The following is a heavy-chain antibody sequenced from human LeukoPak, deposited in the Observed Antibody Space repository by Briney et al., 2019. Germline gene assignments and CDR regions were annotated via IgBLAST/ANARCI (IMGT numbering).Heavy chain of an antibody. J-gene: IGHJ4*02. CDR3: ARGSSSWYVLDY. V-gene: IGHV3-53*01. Sequence: GGSLRLSCAASGFTVSSNYMSWVRQAPGKGLEWVSVIYSGSSTYYADSVKGRFTISRDNSKNTLYLQMNSLRAEDTAVYYCARGSSSWYVLDYWGQGTLVTVSS. CDR2: IYSGSST. CDR1: GFTVSSNY. D-gene: IGHD6-13*01.